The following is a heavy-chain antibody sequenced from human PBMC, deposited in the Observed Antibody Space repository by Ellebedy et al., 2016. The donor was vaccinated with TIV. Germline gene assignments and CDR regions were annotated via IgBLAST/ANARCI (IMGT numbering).Heavy chain of an antibody. CDR1: GVSVSSHNYY. D-gene: IGHD3-10*01. Sequence: SETLSLTCTVSGVSVSSHNYYWTWIRQPPGKGLEWIGYVYHSGFSYYTSSLASRLNISVDLSKNLFSLRLSSVTPADTAVYFCTREIIPLPGSGWDGLDVWGQGTMVSVSS. CDR3: TREIIPLPGSGWDGLDV. V-gene: IGHV4-61*01. J-gene: IGHJ3*01. CDR2: VYHSGFS.